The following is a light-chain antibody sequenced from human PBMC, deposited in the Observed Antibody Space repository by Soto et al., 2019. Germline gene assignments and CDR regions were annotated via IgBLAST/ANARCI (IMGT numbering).Light chain of an antibody. V-gene: IGKV3-11*01. Sequence: EIVLTQSPATLSLSPGERATLSCRASQSVSSYLAWYQQKPGQAPRLLIYDASNRATGIPARFSGSGSGTHFTLTISGLEPADFATYFCQQSYNTPITFGQGTRLEI. J-gene: IGKJ5*01. CDR2: DAS. CDR3: QQSYNTPIT. CDR1: QSVSSY.